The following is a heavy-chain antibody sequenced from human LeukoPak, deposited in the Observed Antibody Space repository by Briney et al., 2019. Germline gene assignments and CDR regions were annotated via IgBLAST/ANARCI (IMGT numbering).Heavy chain of an antibody. V-gene: IGHV1-46*01. CDR1: GYTFTSYY. CDR2: INPSGGST. J-gene: IGHJ5*02. CDR3: ARIGCSSTSCYGNSVDP. D-gene: IGHD2-2*01. Sequence: GASVKVSCKASGYTFTSYYMHWVRQAPGQGLEWMGIINPSGGSTSYAQKFQGRVTMTRDTSTSTVYMELSSLRSEDAAVYYCARIGCSSTSCYGNSVDPWGQGTLVTVSS.